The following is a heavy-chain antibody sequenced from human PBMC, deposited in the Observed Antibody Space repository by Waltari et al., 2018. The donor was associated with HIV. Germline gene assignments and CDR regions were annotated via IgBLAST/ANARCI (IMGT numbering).Heavy chain of an antibody. D-gene: IGHD2-15*01. CDR2: IYYSGST. J-gene: IGHJ4*02. CDR3: ARAGYCSGGSCYPRGCDY. CDR1: GGSIRSSY. V-gene: IGHV4-59*01. Sequence: QVQLQESGPGLVKPSETLSLTCTAPGGSIRSSYWSWIRQPPGKGLEWIGYIYYSGSTNYNPSLKSRVTISVDTSKNQFSLKLSSVTAADTAVYYCARAGYCSGGSCYPRGCDYWGQGTLVTVSS.